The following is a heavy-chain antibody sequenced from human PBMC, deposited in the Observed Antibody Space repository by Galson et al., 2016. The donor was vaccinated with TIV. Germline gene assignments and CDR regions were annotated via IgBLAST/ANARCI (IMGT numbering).Heavy chain of an antibody. D-gene: IGHD3-3*01. J-gene: IGHJ4*02. CDR3: VRTAYWSGYADY. Sequence: SENLSLTCTVSGASISNYFWTWIRQPPGKGLEWIGYAYYTGSTNNIPSLTNYNPSLKSRVTISLDTSKNQFSLKVNSVTAGDTAIYYSVRTAYWSGYADYWGQGILVTVSA. V-gene: IGHV4-59*03. CDR2: AYYTGSTNNIPSLT. CDR1: GASISNYF.